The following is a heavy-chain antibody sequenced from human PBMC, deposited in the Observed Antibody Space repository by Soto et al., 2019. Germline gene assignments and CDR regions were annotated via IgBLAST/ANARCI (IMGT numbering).Heavy chain of an antibody. CDR3: ATLANWFDP. CDR1: GGSISSYY. J-gene: IGHJ5*02. CDR2: IYYSGST. V-gene: IGHV4-59*08. Sequence: ASETLSLTCTVSGGSISSYYWSWIRQPPGKGLEWIGYIYYSGSTNYNPSLKSRVTISVDTSKNQFSLKLSSVTAADTAVYYCATLANWFDPWGQGTLVTVSS.